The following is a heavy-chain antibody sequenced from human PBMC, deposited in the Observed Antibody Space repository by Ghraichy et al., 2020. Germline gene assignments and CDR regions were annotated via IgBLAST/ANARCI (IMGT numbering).Heavy chain of an antibody. CDR1: GYTFTSYG. V-gene: IGHV1-18*01. J-gene: IGHJ6*02. D-gene: IGHD2-2*01. Sequence: ASVKVSCKASGYTFTSYGISWVRQAPGQGLEWMGWISAYNGNTNYAQKLQGRVTMTTDTSTSTAYMKLRSLRSDDTAVYYCARLWGAGVVPAATLNYYYYGMDVWGQGTTVTVSS. CDR3: ARLWGAGVVPAATLNYYYYGMDV. CDR2: ISAYNGNT.